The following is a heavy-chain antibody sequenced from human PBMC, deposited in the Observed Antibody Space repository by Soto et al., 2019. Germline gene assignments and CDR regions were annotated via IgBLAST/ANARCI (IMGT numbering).Heavy chain of an antibody. V-gene: IGHV4-31*03. CDR3: ARGRYRLSYSFDY. J-gene: IGHJ4*02. CDR1: GDSINSNGFY. Sequence: QVQLQESGPGLVKPSQTLSLTCTVSGDSINSNGFYWSWIRQHPEKGLEWIGYIYYNGNTLYNPSRGSRGPISVDTSKIQFSLHLTSMTAADTAVYYCARGRYRLSYSFDYWCQGTLVTVSS. CDR2: IYYNGNT. D-gene: IGHD5-18*01.